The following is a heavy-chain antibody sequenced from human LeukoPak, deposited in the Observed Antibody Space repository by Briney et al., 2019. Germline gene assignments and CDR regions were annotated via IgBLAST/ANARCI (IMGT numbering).Heavy chain of an antibody. CDR2: INHSGST. J-gene: IGHJ4*02. CDR1: GGSFSGYY. D-gene: IGHD2-21*02. V-gene: IGHV4-34*01. Sequence: SETLSLTCAVYGGSFSGYYWSWIRQPPGKGLEWIGEINHSGSTNYNPSLKSRGTISVDTSKNQFSLKLSSVTAADTAVYYCARGIAHTQPSRVVTATPHYFDYWGQGTLVTVSS. CDR3: ARGIAHTQPSRVVTATPHYFDY.